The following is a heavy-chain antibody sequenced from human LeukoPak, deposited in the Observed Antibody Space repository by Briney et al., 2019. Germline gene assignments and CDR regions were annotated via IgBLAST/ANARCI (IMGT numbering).Heavy chain of an antibody. CDR2: IYPGDSDT. Sequence: ASVKVSCKASGYTFTSYGISWVRQMPGKGLEWMGIIYPGDSDTRYSPSFQGQVTISADKSISTAYLQWSSLKASDTAMYYCARLVLGVYYFDYWGQGTLVTVSS. J-gene: IGHJ4*02. CDR1: GYTFTSYG. CDR3: ARLVLGVYYFDY. D-gene: IGHD3-16*01. V-gene: IGHV5-51*01.